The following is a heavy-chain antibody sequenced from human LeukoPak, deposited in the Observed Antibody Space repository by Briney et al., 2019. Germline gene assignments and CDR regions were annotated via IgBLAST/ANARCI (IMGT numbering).Heavy chain of an antibody. CDR1: GGSISSYY. D-gene: IGHD3-22*01. CDR3: AREIRYYYDSTSGYFDY. CDR2: IYYSGST. J-gene: IGHJ4*02. Sequence: SETLSLTCTVSGGSISSYYWSWIRQPPGKGLEWIGYIYYSGSTNYNPSLKSRVTISVDTSKNQFSLKLSSVTAADTAVYYCAREIRYYYDSTSGYFDYWGQGTLVTVSS. V-gene: IGHV4-59*01.